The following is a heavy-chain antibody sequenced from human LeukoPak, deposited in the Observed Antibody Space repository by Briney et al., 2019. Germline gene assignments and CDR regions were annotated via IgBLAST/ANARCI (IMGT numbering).Heavy chain of an antibody. D-gene: IGHD3-10*01. Sequence: PSETLSLTCTVPGGSISSSSYYWGWIRQPPGKGLEWIGTIYYSGGTYYNPSLKSRVTISVDTSKNQFSLRVSSVTAADTAVYYCARPNQYNYGSGSYDYWGQGTLVTVSS. V-gene: IGHV4-39*01. CDR1: GGSISSSSYY. J-gene: IGHJ4*02. CDR3: ARPNQYNYGSGSYDY. CDR2: IYYSGGT.